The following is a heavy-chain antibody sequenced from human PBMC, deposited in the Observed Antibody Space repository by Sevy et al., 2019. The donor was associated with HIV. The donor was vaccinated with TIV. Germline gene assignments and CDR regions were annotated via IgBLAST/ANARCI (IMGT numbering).Heavy chain of an antibody. CDR3: ARALAEYYYAMDV. V-gene: IGHV4-59*01. CDR1: GVSMSGYY. CDR2: IYYSGRT. J-gene: IGHJ6*02. Sequence: SETLSLTCSVSGVSMSGYYWTWIRQTPGKGLEWIGYIYYSGRTNYNPSLQGRVAISSDTSKNQFSLKLSSVTAADTAVYYCARALAEYYYAMDVWGQWPTVTVSS.